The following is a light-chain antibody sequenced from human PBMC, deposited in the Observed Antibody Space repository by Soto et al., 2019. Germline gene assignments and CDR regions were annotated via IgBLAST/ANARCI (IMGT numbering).Light chain of an antibody. CDR3: QQYIDWHRT. J-gene: IGKJ4*01. CDR2: GAS. Sequence: EIVMAQSPATLSVSPGEGATLSCRASQSVRGNLAWYQQKPGQAPRLLIYGASTRASGIPTRFSGAGSGAEFTLTISSLQSEDSAVYFWQQYIDWHRTVGGGTRVEIK. V-gene: IGKV3D-15*01. CDR1: QSVRGN.